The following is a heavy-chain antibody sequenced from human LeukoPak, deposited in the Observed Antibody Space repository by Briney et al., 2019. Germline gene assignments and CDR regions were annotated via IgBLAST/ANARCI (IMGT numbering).Heavy chain of an antibody. CDR3: ARTLGVPYYFDY. D-gene: IGHD2-2*01. CDR1: GGSISSSSYY. CDR2: IYYSGST. V-gene: IGHV4-39*07. Sequence: ASETLSLTCTVSGGSISSSSYYWGWNRQPPGKGLEWIGSIYYSGSTYYNPSLKSRVTISVDTSKNQFSLKMSSVTAADTAVYYCARTLGVPYYFDYWGQGTLVTVSS. J-gene: IGHJ4*02.